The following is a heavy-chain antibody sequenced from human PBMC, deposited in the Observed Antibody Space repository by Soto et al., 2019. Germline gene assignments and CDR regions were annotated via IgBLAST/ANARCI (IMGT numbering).Heavy chain of an antibody. CDR1: GFTFSKYD. Sequence: QVQLVESGGGVVQPRRSLRLSCAASGFTFSKYDMHWVRQAPGKGLEWVASILYDGSDKWYADSVKGRFTISRDNSKNTLYLQMNSLRLEDTAVFYCAKRGTVYNWLDPWGQGTLVTVSS. CDR2: ILYDGSDK. J-gene: IGHJ5*02. V-gene: IGHV3-30*18. CDR3: AKRGTVYNWLDP. D-gene: IGHD3-10*01.